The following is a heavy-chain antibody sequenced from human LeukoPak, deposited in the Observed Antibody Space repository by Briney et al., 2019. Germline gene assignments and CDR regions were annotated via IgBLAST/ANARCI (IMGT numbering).Heavy chain of an antibody. J-gene: IGHJ3*02. V-gene: IGHV3-48*02. D-gene: IGHD3-16*01. Sequence: GGSLRLSCAASGFSFSSYGMNWVRQAPGKGLEWVSYISGSGSIIFYADSVKGRVTISRDDAKNALYLQWNSLRDDDTAVYYCARDIAYTFDIWGQGTLVTVSS. CDR1: GFSFSSYG. CDR3: ARDIAYTFDI. CDR2: ISGSGSII.